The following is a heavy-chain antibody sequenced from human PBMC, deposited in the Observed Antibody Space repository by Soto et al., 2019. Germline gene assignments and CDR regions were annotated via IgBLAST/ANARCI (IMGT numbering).Heavy chain of an antibody. D-gene: IGHD1-26*01. CDR2: ISYDGSNK. J-gene: IGHJ6*02. Sequence: GGSLRLSCAASGFTFSSYAMHWVRQAPGKGLEWVAVISYDGSNKYYADSVKGRFTISRDNSKNTLYLQMNSLRAEDTAVYYCARDLFSPVGASDYYYYGMDVWGQGTTVTVSS. V-gene: IGHV3-30-3*01. CDR3: ARDLFSPVGASDYYYYGMDV. CDR1: GFTFSSYA.